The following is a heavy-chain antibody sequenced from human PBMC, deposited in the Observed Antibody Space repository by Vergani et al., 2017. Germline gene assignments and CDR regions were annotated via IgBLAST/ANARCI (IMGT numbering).Heavy chain of an antibody. CDR3: ARRHQGSGSYQHYYYYYGMDV. CDR1: GGTFSSYA. D-gene: IGHD3-10*01. V-gene: IGHV1-69*12. J-gene: IGHJ6*02. CDR2: IIPIFGTA. Sequence: QVQLVQSGAEVKKPGSSVKVSCKASGGTFSSYAISWVRQAPGQGLEWMGGIIPIFGTANYAQKFQGRVTITADESTSTAYMELSSLRSEDTAVYYCARRHQGSGSYQHYYYYYGMDVWGQGTTVTVSS.